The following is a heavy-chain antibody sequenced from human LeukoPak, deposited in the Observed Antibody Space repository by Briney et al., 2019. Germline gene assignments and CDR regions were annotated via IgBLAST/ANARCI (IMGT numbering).Heavy chain of an antibody. CDR2: INPNSGGT. V-gene: IGHV1-2*06. CDR1: GYTFTGYY. CDR3: ARETDRYDSSGYYSY. D-gene: IGHD3-22*01. J-gene: IGHJ4*02. Sequence: ASVKVSCKASGYTFTGYYMHWVRQAPGQGLEWMGRINPNSGGTNYAQKFQGRGTMTRDTSISTAYMELSRLRSDDTAVYYCARETDRYDSSGYYSYWGQGTLVTVSS.